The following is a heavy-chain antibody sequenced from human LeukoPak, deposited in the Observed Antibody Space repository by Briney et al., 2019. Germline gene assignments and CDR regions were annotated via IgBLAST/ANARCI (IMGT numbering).Heavy chain of an antibody. D-gene: IGHD5-18*01. CDR3: ARDHRRYNYARFDY. J-gene: IGHJ4*02. V-gene: IGHV4-59*01. CDR1: GGSISSYY. Sequence: SETLSLTCTVSGGSISSYYWSWIRQPPGKGLEWIGYIYYSGSTNYNPSLKSRVTISVDTSKNQFSLKLSSVTAADTAVYYCARDHRRYNYARFDYWGQGTLVTVSS. CDR2: IYYSGST.